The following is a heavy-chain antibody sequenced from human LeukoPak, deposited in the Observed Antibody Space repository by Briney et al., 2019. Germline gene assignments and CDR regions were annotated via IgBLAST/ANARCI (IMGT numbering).Heavy chain of an antibody. D-gene: IGHD1-26*01. V-gene: IGHV1-69*05. CDR3: AHLAGDYSGSYPPDAFDI. Sequence: SVKVSCKASGGTFSSYAISWVRQAPGQGLEWMGGIIPIFGTANYARKFQGRVTITTDESTSTAYMELSSLRSEDTAVYYCAHLAGDYSGSYPPDAFDIWGQGTMVTASS. CDR1: GGTFSSYA. J-gene: IGHJ3*02. CDR2: IIPIFGTA.